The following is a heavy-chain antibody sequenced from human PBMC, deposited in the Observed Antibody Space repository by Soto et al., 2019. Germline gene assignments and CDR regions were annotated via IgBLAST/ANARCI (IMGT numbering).Heavy chain of an antibody. CDR3: ARDRYCPITNCPQFDP. CDR1: GYTFTSYV. J-gene: IGHJ5*02. Sequence: SVKGSCKAFGYTFTSYVIHWVRQAPGQRLEWMGWINAGNGNTKYSQKFQDRLTITRDTSASTAYLELSSLGSEDTAVYYCARDRYCPITNCPQFDPSGHGTLVTV. CDR2: INAGNGNT. V-gene: IGHV1-3*01. D-gene: IGHD2-8*01.